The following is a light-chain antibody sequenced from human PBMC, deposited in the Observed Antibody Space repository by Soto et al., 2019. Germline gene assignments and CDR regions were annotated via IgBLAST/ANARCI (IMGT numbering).Light chain of an antibody. CDR3: SSYTSNSTLV. CDR1: SSDVGAYNY. CDR2: EVS. V-gene: IGLV2-14*01. Sequence: QSVLTQPASVSGSPGQSITISCTGTSSDVGAYNYASWYQQHPDKAPKLMIFEVSDRPSGVSNRFSGSNSGNTASLTISGLQAEDEADYFCSSYTSNSTLVFGGGTKVTVL. J-gene: IGLJ3*02.